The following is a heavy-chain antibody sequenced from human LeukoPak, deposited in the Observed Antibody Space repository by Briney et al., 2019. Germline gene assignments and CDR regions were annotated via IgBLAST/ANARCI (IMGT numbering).Heavy chain of an antibody. CDR3: ARGGQQLVPGAEYFQH. D-gene: IGHD6-13*01. CDR1: GFTVSSNY. V-gene: IGHV3-53*01. Sequence: PGGSLRLSCAASGFTVSSNYMSWVRQAPGKGLEWVSVIYSGGSTYYADSVKGRFTISRDNSKNTLYLQMNSLRAEDTAVYYCARGGQQLVPGAEYFQHWGQGTLVTVSS. J-gene: IGHJ1*01. CDR2: IYSGGST.